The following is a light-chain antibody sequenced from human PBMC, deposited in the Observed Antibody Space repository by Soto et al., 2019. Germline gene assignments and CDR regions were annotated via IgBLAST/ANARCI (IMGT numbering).Light chain of an antibody. CDR1: QTISNW. Sequence: IQMTHSPSTLAASVGDRVTMTGRASQTISNWLAWYQQKPGKAPKLLIYKASTLESAVPSRFSGSRSATDFALTISSLQPEDFATYYCQQLNSYPPTFGQGTKVDNK. CDR3: QQLNSYPPT. CDR2: KAS. V-gene: IGKV1-5*03. J-gene: IGKJ1*01.